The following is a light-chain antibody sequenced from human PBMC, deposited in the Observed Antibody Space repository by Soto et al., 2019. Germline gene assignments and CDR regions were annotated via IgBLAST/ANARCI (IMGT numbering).Light chain of an antibody. CDR1: QTVGNN. J-gene: IGKJ3*01. CDR2: DAS. CDR3: QHYNSWPL. V-gene: IGKV3-15*01. Sequence: EIVMTQSPGTLSVSPGEGATLSCRTSQTVGNNLAWYQQKPGLAPRLLIYDASIRATGIPARFSGSGSGTHFTLTISSLQSEDFGVYYCQHYNSWPLFGPGTKLEIK.